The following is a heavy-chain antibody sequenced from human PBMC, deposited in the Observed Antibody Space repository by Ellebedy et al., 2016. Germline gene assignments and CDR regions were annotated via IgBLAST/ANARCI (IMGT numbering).Heavy chain of an antibody. D-gene: IGHD3-10*01. CDR1: GYTFTGYY. V-gene: IGHV1-18*04. J-gene: IGHJ4*02. CDR2: VNTFSGNT. CDR3: AKTSGWGYGEN. Sequence: ASVKVSCXASGYTFTGYYIHWVRLAPGQGLEWMGFVNTFSGNTKFAQKFQGRVSMTTDSSTHTAYMDLRSLRSDDTAMYYCAKTSGWGYGENWGQGTLVTVSS.